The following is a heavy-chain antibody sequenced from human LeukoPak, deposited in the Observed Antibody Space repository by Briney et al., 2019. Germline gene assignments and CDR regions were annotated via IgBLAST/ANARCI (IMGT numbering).Heavy chain of an antibody. J-gene: IGHJ5*02. CDR1: GGSISSGGYY. Sequence: SQTLSLTCTVSGGSISSGGYYWSWIRQHPGKGLEWIGYIYYSGSTYYNPSLKSRVTISVDTSKNQFSLKLSSVTAADTAVYYCARHPRALLWIDPWGQGTLVTVSS. D-gene: IGHD2-15*01. CDR3: ARHPRALLWIDP. CDR2: IYYSGST. V-gene: IGHV4-31*03.